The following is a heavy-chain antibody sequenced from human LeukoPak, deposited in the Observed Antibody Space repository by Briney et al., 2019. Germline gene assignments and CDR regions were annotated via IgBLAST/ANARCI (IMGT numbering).Heavy chain of an antibody. J-gene: IGHJ1*01. V-gene: IGHV3-9*01. D-gene: IGHD3-22*01. Sequence: PGGSLRLSCAASGFTFDDNAMHWVRQAPGKGLEWVSGISWNSGSIGYADSVKGRFTISRDNAKNSLYLQMNSLRAEDTALYYCAKPTTMIVVEGYFQHWGQGTLVTVSS. CDR3: AKPTTMIVVEGYFQH. CDR2: ISWNSGSI. CDR1: GFTFDDNA.